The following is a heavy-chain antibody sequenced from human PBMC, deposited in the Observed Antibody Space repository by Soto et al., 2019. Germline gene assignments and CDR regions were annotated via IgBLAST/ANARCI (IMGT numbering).Heavy chain of an antibody. Sequence: GSLRLSCAASGFTFSSYAMHWVRQAPGKGLEWVAVISYDGSNKYYADSVKGRFTISRDNSKNTLYLQMNSLRAEDTAVYYCARPYDILTGLYAFDIWGQGTMVTVSS. D-gene: IGHD3-9*01. CDR1: GFTFSSYA. V-gene: IGHV3-30-3*01. J-gene: IGHJ3*02. CDR3: ARPYDILTGLYAFDI. CDR2: ISYDGSNK.